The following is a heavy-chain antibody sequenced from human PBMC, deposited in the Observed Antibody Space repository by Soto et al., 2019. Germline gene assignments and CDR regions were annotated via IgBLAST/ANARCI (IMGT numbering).Heavy chain of an antibody. J-gene: IGHJ4*02. CDR1: GYTFTSYW. V-gene: IGHV5-51*01. CDR2: IYSSDSDT. Sequence: EVQLVQSGAEVKKPGESLRISCKSSGYTFTSYWIGWVRQMPGQGLEWMGIIYSSDSDTRYSPSFQGQVTISADKSIRTSYLEWSSLKASDTAMYYCARGGVAVSTFDYWGQGTLVTVSS. D-gene: IGHD3-3*01. CDR3: ARGGVAVSTFDY.